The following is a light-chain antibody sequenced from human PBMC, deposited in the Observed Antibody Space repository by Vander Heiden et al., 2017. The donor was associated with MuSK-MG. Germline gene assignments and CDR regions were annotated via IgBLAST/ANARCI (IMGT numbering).Light chain of an antibody. Sequence: YDLTQPGAVSVAQGQSATLTFGADFIGSKNVHWYQVRPGQAPVLIIHKKDNRPSGIPERFSGSNSWNTATLTISRAQAGDESDYYCQVWDRGTVIFGGGTKLTVL. J-gene: IGLJ2*01. CDR3: QVWDRGTVI. V-gene: IGLV3-9*01. CDR2: KKD. CDR1: FIGSKN.